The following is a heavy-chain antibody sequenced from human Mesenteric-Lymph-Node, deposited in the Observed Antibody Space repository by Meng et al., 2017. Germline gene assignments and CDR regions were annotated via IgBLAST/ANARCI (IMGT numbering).Heavy chain of an antibody. Sequence: ASVKVSCKASGYTFTTYYFHWVRQAPGLGLEWMGIINPKTGGTTYAQKFRGRLTMTTDTSTSTVYMELNSLRSEDTAVYYCARDVGSVARLIWGSYFDPWGQGTLVTVSS. J-gene: IGHJ5*02. CDR3: ARDVGSVARLIWGSYFDP. CDR1: GYTFTTYY. V-gene: IGHV1-46*01. D-gene: IGHD3-16*01. CDR2: INPKTGGT.